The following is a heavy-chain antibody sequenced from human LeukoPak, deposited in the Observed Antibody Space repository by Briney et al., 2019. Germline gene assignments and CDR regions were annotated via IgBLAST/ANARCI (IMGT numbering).Heavy chain of an antibody. CDR1: GFTFSNYW. J-gene: IGHJ4*02. Sequence: QAGGSLRLSCAASGFTFSNYWMTWVRQAPGKGLEWVANIKQDGSKKSYVDSVKGRFTISRDNAKNSLYLQMNSLRAEDTAIYYCTRVGYIDEGIDYWGQGTLVTVSS. V-gene: IGHV3-7*04. D-gene: IGHD5-24*01. CDR2: IKQDGSKK. CDR3: TRVGYIDEGIDY.